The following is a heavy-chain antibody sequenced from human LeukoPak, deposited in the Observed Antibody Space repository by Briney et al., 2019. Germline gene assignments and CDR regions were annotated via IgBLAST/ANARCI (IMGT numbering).Heavy chain of an antibody. J-gene: IGHJ4*02. Sequence: PSETLSLTCTVSGGSVSSGSYYWSWIRQPPGKGLEWIGYIYYSGSTNYNPSLKSRVTISVDTSKNQFSLKLSSVTAADTAVYYCARGSYDSSGLLFDYWGQGTLVTVSS. D-gene: IGHD3-22*01. CDR1: GGSVSSGSYY. CDR2: IYYSGST. V-gene: IGHV4-61*01. CDR3: ARGSYDSSGLLFDY.